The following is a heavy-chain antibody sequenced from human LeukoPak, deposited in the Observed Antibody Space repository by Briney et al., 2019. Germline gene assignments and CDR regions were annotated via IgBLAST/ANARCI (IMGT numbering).Heavy chain of an antibody. D-gene: IGHD2-2*01. Sequence: SETLSLTCTVSGDSISSGDYYWSWIRQPAGKGLEWIGRISSSGSTNYNPSLKSRVTISVDTSKNQFSLKLTSVTAADTAVYYCARAAYCSSTNCYGFDYWGQGTLVTVSS. CDR1: GDSISSGDYY. CDR3: ARAAYCSSTNCYGFDY. J-gene: IGHJ4*02. V-gene: IGHV4-61*02. CDR2: ISSSGST.